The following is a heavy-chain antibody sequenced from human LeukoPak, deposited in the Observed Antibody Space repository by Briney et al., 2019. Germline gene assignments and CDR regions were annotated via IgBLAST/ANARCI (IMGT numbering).Heavy chain of an antibody. D-gene: IGHD6-19*01. CDR2: INHSGST. V-gene: IGHV4-34*01. CDR3: ARRWMGYSSGWYDY. J-gene: IGHJ4*02. Sequence: PSETLSLTCAVYGGSFSGYYWSWIRQPPGKGLEWIGEINHSGSTNYNPSLKSRVTISVDTSKNQFSLKLSSVTAADTAVYYCARRWMGYSSGWYDYWGQGTLVTVSS. CDR1: GGSFSGYY.